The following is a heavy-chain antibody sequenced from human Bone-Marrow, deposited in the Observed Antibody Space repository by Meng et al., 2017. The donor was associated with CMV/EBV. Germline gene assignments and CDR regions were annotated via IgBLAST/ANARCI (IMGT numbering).Heavy chain of an antibody. J-gene: IGHJ6*02. CDR2: IIPILGIA. CDR3: ARGTYSSSSFGFYYYYYGMDV. CDR1: GGTFSSYA. V-gene: IGHV1-69*10. D-gene: IGHD6-6*01. Sequence: SVKVSCKASGGTFSSYAISWVRQAPGQGLEWMGGIIPILGIANYARKFQGRVTMTRNTSISTAYMELSSLRSEDTAVYYCARGTYSSSSFGFYYYYYGMDVWGQGTTVTVSS.